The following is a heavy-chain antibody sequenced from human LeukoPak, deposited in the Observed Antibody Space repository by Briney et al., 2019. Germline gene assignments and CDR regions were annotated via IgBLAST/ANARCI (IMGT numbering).Heavy chain of an antibody. Sequence: GGSLRLSCAASGFTFSSYWLSWVRQAPGKGLEWVANIKQDGSEKYYVDSVEGRFTISRDNAKSSLYLQMNSLRAEDTAVYYCARGASGIQLWFFDPWGQGTLVTVSS. CDR3: ARGASGIQLWFFDP. V-gene: IGHV3-7*01. CDR2: IKQDGSEK. CDR1: GFTFSSYW. D-gene: IGHD5-18*01. J-gene: IGHJ5*02.